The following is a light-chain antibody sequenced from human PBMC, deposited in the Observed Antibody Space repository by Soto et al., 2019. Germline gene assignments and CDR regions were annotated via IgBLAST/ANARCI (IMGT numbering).Light chain of an antibody. J-gene: IGLJ1*01. CDR3: DSYTSSRAYV. CDR2: EVS. CDR1: SSDVGGYNY. Sequence: QSALTQPASVSGSPGQSITISCTGTSSDVGGYNYVSWYQQQAGKAPKLIIHEVSNRPSGVSNRFSASKSGNTASLTISGLHAEDEADYYCDSYTSSRAYVFGIGTKLTVL. V-gene: IGLV2-14*01.